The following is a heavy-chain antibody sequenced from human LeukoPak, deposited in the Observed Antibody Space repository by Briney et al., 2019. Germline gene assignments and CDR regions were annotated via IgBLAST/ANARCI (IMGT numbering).Heavy chain of an antibody. J-gene: IGHJ3*02. D-gene: IGHD7-27*01. Sequence: SETLSLTCTVSGGSISSYYWSWIRQPPGKGLEWIGYIYYSGSTNYNPSLKSRVTISVDTSKNQFSLKLSSVTAADTAVYYCARLTGDLGAFDIWGQGTMVTVSS. CDR3: ARLTGDLGAFDI. CDR2: IYYSGST. V-gene: IGHV4-59*08. CDR1: GGSISSYY.